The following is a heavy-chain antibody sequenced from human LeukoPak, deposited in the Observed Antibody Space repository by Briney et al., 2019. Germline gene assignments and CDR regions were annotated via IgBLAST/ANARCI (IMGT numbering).Heavy chain of an antibody. J-gene: IGHJ4*02. CDR2: INHSGST. CDR3: ARGSMIVVADY. CDR1: GGSFSGYY. D-gene: IGHD3-22*01. V-gene: IGHV4-34*01. Sequence: SETLSLTCAVYGGSFSGYYWSWIRQPPGKGLEWIGEINHSGSTNYNPSLKSRVTISVDTSKNQFSLKLSSVTAADTAVYYCARGSMIVVADYWGQGTLVIVSS.